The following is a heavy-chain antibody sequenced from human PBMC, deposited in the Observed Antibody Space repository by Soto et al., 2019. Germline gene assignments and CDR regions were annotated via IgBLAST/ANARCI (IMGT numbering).Heavy chain of an antibody. V-gene: IGHV1-18*01. CDR3: ARGDSTDCSNGVCSFFYNHDMDV. D-gene: IGHD2-8*01. CDR1: GYSFTSYG. J-gene: IGHJ6*02. CDR2: ISPYNGRT. Sequence: GASVKVSCKASGYSFTSYGIAWVRQVTGQGPEWMGWISPYNGRTNYAQNVQGRVVMTADTSTNIVYLELRSLRSDDTAMYYCARGDSTDCSNGVCSFFYNHDMDVWGQGTTVTVSS.